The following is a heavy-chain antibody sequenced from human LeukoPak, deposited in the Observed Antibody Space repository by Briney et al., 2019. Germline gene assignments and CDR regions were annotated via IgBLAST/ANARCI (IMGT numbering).Heavy chain of an antibody. CDR2: MYAGDSGT. Sequence: GGSLRLSCAASGFTDTYSYMTWVRQAPGKGLEWVCIMYAGDSGTYYADSVKGRFTISRDNSKNTLYLQMNSLRAEDTAVYYCAKDGNKMVRGANNYWGQGTLVTVSS. J-gene: IGHJ4*02. V-gene: IGHV3-23*03. D-gene: IGHD3-10*01. CDR3: AKDGNKMVRGANNY. CDR1: GFTDTYSY.